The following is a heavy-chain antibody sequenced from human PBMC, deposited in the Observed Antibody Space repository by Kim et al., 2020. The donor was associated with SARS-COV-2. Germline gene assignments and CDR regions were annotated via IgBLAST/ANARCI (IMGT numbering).Heavy chain of an antibody. D-gene: IGHD3-9*01. V-gene: IGHV4-34*01. CDR2: INHSGST. Sequence: SETLSLTCAVYGGSFSGYYWSWIRQPPGKGLEWIGEINHSGSTNYNPSLKSRVTISVDTSKNQFSLKLSSVTAADTAVYYCARGQGLRYFDWLLSPHYF. CDR1: GGSFSGYY. J-gene: IGHJ4*01. CDR3: ARGQGLRYFDWLLSPHYF.